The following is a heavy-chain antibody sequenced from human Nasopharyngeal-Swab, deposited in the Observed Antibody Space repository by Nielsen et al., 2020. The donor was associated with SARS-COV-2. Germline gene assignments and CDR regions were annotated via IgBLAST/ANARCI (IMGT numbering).Heavy chain of an antibody. Sequence: AVKVSCKASGGTFSSYAISWVRQAPGQGLEWMGGIIPIFGTANYAQKFQGRVTITADESTSTAYMELSSLRSEDTAVYYCARDLRPYYYDSSGYSPFAYWGQGTLVTVSS. CDR2: IIPIFGTA. J-gene: IGHJ4*02. V-gene: IGHV1-69*13. D-gene: IGHD3-22*01. CDR3: ARDLRPYYYDSSGYSPFAY. CDR1: GGTFSSYA.